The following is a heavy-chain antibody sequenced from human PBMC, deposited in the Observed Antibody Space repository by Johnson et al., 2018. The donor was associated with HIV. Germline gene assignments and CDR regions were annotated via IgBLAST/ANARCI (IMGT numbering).Heavy chain of an antibody. V-gene: IGHV3-20*04. CDR1: GFIFDDYG. CDR3: ARGVAMIVF. D-gene: IGHD3-22*01. CDR2: INWNGVST. J-gene: IGHJ3*01. Sequence: VQLVESGGGVVRPGGSLRLSCAASGFIFDDYGMSWVRQAPGKGLDWVSGINWNGVSTGYADSVKGRFNISRDNSKNTLYLQMNSLRAEDTAVYYCARGVAMIVFWGQGTMVTVSS.